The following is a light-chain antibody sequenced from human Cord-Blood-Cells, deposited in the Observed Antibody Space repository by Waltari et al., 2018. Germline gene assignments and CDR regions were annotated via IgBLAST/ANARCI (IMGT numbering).Light chain of an antibody. CDR1: SLRSYY. V-gene: IGLV3-19*01. J-gene: IGLJ3*02. CDR2: GKN. CDR3: NSRDSSGNHLRV. Sequence: SSELTQDPPVLVALGQTVRITSPSASLRSYYASWYQQKPAQAPVLVIYGKNNRPSGIPDRFSGSSSGNTASLTITGAQAEDEADYYCNSRDSSGNHLRVFGGGTKLTVL.